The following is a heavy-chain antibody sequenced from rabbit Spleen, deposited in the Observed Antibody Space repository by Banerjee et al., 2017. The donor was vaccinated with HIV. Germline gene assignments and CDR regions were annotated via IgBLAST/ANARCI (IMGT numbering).Heavy chain of an antibody. CDR2: INNGDGST. D-gene: IGHD4-1*01. J-gene: IGHJ4*01. V-gene: IGHV1S47*01. CDR1: GIDFSKDW. CDR3: ARDGSGWGANFNL. Sequence: QEQLVESGGGLVQPGGSLKLSCKASGIDFSKDWMCWVRQAPGKGPVWIACINNGDGSTAYASWAKGRFTISRSTSLNTVTLQMTSLTAADTATYFCARDGSGWGANFNLWGPGTLVTVS.